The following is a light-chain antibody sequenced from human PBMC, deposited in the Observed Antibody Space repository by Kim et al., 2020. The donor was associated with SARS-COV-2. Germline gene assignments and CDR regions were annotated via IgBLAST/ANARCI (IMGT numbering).Light chain of an antibody. Sequence: DIEMTQSPSALSASVGDRVTITCRATQSVSINLNWYQQRPGKAPRLLIYGASTLQSGVPSRFSGSGSGTGFTLTISSLQPEYFEIYYCQQTFSTQYSFGQGTKLDI. CDR1: QSVSIN. J-gene: IGKJ2*03. V-gene: IGKV1-39*01. CDR2: GAS. CDR3: QQTFSTQYS.